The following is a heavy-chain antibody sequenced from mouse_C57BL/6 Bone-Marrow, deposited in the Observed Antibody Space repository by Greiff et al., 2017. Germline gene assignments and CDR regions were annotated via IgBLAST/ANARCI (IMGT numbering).Heavy chain of an antibody. CDR3: ARCYYGSSYGCYAMDY. V-gene: IGHV1-55*01. CDR2: IYPGSGST. CDR1: GYTFTSYW. D-gene: IGHD1-1*01. J-gene: IGHJ4*01. Sequence: QVQLQQPGAELVKPGASVKMSCKASGYTFTSYWITWVKQMPGQGLEWIGDIYPGSGSTNYNEKFKSKATLTVDTSSRTAYMQLSSLTSEDSAVYYCARCYYGSSYGCYAMDYWGQGTSVTVSS.